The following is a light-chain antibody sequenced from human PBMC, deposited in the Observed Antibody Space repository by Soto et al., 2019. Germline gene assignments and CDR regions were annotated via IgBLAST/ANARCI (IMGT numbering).Light chain of an antibody. CDR1: QTISSW. V-gene: IGKV1-5*03. CDR3: QHYNSYSEA. Sequence: DIQMTQSAATLSGSVGDRVTITCRASQTISSWLAWYQHKPGKAPKLLIYKASTLKSGVPSRFSGSGSGTEFTLTISSLQPDDFATYYCQHYNSYSEAFGQGTRWKS. CDR2: KAS. J-gene: IGKJ1*01.